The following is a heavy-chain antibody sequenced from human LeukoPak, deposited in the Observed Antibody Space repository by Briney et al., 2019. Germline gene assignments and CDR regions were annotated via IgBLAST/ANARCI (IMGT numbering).Heavy chain of an antibody. CDR2: IYPGDSDT. D-gene: IGHD3-3*01. Sequence: GESLKISCKGSGYSFTTYWIGWVRQMPGKGLEWMGTIYPGDSDTRYSPSFQGQVTISADKSISTAYLQWSSLKASDTAMYYCARRIISSDYCPGDFDYWGQGTLVTVSS. J-gene: IGHJ4*02. V-gene: IGHV5-51*01. CDR3: ARRIISSDYCPGDFDY. CDR1: GYSFTTYW.